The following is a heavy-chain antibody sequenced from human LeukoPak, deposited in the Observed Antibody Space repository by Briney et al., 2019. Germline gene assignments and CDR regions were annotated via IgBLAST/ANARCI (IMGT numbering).Heavy chain of an antibody. J-gene: IGHJ6*02. Sequence: PSETLSLTCAVSGGSISSGGYSWSWIRQPPGKGLEWIGYIYHSGSTYYNPSLKSRVTISVDRSKNQFSLKLSSVTAADTAVYYCARGFRVPADYYYYGMDVWGQGTTVTVSS. CDR3: ARGFRVPADYYYYGMDV. D-gene: IGHD2-2*01. CDR1: GGSISSGGYS. CDR2: IYHSGST. V-gene: IGHV4-30-2*01.